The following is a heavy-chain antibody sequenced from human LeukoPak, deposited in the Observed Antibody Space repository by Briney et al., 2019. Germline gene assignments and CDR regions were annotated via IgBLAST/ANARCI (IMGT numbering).Heavy chain of an antibody. CDR3: ARVGFPLVIAMVYY. CDR2: IYYSGST. D-gene: IGHD3-22*01. Sequence: SETLSLTCTVSGGSISSSSYYWGWIRQPPGKGLEWIGSIYYSGSTYYNPSLKSRVTISVDTSKNQFSLKLSSVTAADTAVYYCARVGFPLVIAMVYYWGQGTLVTVSS. CDR1: GGSISSSSYY. V-gene: IGHV4-39*07. J-gene: IGHJ4*02.